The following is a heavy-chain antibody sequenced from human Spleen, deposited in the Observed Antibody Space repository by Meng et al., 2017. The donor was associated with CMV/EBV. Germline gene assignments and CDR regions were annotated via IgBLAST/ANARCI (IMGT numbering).Heavy chain of an antibody. CDR3: TRKGSGVGMEPVPGVATFDY. CDR2: NRPDGGAT. J-gene: IGHJ4*02. CDR1: AYD. D-gene: IGHD3-3*01. Sequence: AYDMHLVRQAPEQGFEWMGRNRPDGGATNYAQEFQGRVTMTRDTSISTVYMELRSLRSGDTAMYFCTRKGSGVGMEPVPGVATFDYWGQGTLVTVSS. V-gene: IGHV1-2*06.